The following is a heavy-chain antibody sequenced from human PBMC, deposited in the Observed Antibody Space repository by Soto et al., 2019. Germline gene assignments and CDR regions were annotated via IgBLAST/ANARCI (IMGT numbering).Heavy chain of an antibody. V-gene: IGHV5-51*01. CDR3: ARDLIDDIFDV. CDR1: GYSFTSHW. Sequence: GESLKISCKGSGYSFTSHWIAWVRQRPGKGPECMGIIYPGDSDTRYTTSFQGHVSFSVDKSISTAYLQWTSLKASDTGMYFCARDLIDDIFDVWGQGTMVTVS. D-gene: IGHD3-9*01. CDR2: IYPGDSDT. J-gene: IGHJ3*01.